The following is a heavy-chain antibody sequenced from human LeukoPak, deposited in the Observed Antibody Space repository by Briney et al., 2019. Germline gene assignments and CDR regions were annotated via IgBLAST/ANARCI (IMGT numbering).Heavy chain of an antibody. CDR2: IYYSGST. Sequence: KTSETLSLTCTVSGGSISSYYWSWIRQPPGKGLEWIGYIYYSGSTNYNPSLKSRVTISVDTSKNQFSLKLSSVTAADTAVYYCARVPSSSWYAAYYYYGMDVWGQGTTVTASS. J-gene: IGHJ6*02. V-gene: IGHV4-59*01. CDR3: ARVPSSSWYAAYYYYGMDV. D-gene: IGHD6-13*01. CDR1: GGSISSYY.